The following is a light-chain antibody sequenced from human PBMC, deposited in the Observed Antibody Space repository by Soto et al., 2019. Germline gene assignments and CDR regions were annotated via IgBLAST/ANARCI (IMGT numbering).Light chain of an antibody. V-gene: IGKV1-39*01. CDR3: QQSSSNPIT. Sequence: DLQMTQSPSSLSASVGDRVTITCRASQSIGDSLNWYQQKPWEAPKLFIYVASSLKSGVPSRFSGRRLGTDFTLTINSLQPEDFATYYCQQSSSNPITFGQGTRLDIK. CDR2: VAS. CDR1: QSIGDS. J-gene: IGKJ5*01.